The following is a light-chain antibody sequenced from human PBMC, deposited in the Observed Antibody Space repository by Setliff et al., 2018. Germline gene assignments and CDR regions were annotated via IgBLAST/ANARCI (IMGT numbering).Light chain of an antibody. CDR3: SSYAGNYIYV. CDR1: SRDVGVFNF. CDR2: EVS. V-gene: IGLV2-8*01. Sequence: QSVLTQPPSASGSPGQSVAISCTGTSRDVGVFNFVSWYQQHPGKAPKLIIYEVSKRPPGVPDRFSGSKSGNTASLTVSGLQAEDEADYYCSSYAGNYIYVFGSGTKVTVL. J-gene: IGLJ1*01.